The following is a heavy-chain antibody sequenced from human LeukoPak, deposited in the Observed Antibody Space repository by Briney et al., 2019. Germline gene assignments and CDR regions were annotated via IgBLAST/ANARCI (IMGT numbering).Heavy chain of an antibody. CDR3: AKECVKIQLSLGVGWFDP. CDR1: GFTFSSYG. J-gene: IGHJ5*02. V-gene: IGHV3-30*18. Sequence: PGGSLRLSCAASGFTFSSYGMHWVRQAPGKGLEWVAVISYDGSNKYYADSVKGRFTISRDNSKNTLYLQMNSLRAEDTAVYYCAKECVKIQLSLGVGWFDPGGQGTLVTVSS. CDR2: ISYDGSNK. D-gene: IGHD5-18*01.